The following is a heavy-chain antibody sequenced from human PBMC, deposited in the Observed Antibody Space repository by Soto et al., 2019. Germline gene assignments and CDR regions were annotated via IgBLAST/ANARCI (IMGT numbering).Heavy chain of an antibody. Sequence: EVHLVESGGGLVKPGGSLRLSCEASGFPFSITGMNWVRQAPGKGLEWVSSINSGSSYIYYADSVKGRLTISRDNAKNSLYLQMNNLRFEDTGVYYCAKDGAAGSFMDVWGQGTPVTVSS. V-gene: IGHV3-21*01. D-gene: IGHD6-13*01. CDR1: GFPFSITG. CDR2: INSGSSYI. CDR3: AKDGAAGSFMDV. J-gene: IGHJ6*02.